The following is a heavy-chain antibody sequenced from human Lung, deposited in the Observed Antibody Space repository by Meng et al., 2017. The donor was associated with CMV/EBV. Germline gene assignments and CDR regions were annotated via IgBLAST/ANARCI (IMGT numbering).Heavy chain of an antibody. Sequence: QVPLQAAGQRVVESSETLSPTWTVSGGSISSYYWSWIRQPAGKGLEWIGRIYTSGSTKYNPSLKSRVTMSVDTSKNQFSLKLSSVTAADTAVYYCARGSRDEAFQHWGQGTLVTVSS. D-gene: IGHD5-24*01. J-gene: IGHJ1*01. CDR3: ARGSRDEAFQH. V-gene: IGHV4-4*07. CDR1: GGSISSYY. CDR2: IYTSGST.